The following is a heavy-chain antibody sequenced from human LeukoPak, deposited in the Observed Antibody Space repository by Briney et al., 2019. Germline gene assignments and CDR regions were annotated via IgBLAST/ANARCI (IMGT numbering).Heavy chain of an antibody. J-gene: IGHJ4*02. CDR1: GGYVGSYY. CDR3: ARRLGTSSWLDY. CDR2: IHTDENT. V-gene: IGHV4-4*07. Sequence: SETLSLTCTVSGGYVGSYYWSWIRQPAGEGLEWIGQIHTDENTNYNPSLKSRVTMSVDTSKSQLSLRLTSVTAADTAVYYCARRLGTSSWLDYWGQGTLVTVSS. D-gene: IGHD6-13*01.